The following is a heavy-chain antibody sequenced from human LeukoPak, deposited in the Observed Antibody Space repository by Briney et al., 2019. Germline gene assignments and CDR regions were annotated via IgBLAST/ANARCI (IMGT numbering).Heavy chain of an antibody. CDR2: INPNSGGT. CDR3: ARDQAYYYDSSGYYLLDY. CDR1: GYTFTGYY. V-gene: IGHV1-2*02. Sequence: ASVMVSCKASGYTFTGYYMHWVRQAPGQGLEWMGWINPNSGGTNYAQKFQGRVTMTRDTSISTAYMELSRLRSDDTAVYYCARDQAYYYDSSGYYLLDYWGQGTLVTVSS. D-gene: IGHD3-22*01. J-gene: IGHJ4*02.